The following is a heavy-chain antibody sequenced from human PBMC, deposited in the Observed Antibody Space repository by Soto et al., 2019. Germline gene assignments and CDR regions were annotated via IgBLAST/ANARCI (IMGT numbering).Heavy chain of an antibody. CDR1: GFTFSVYG. Sequence: QVQLVESGGGVVQPGKSLRLSCADSGFTFSVYGMHWVRQAPGKGLEWVALISSDGTKKNYADSVEGRFTISRDTSKNTLYLQMHSLRAEDTAVYYGAKDHHGGSAVTTRNFDDWGPGTMVTVSS. J-gene: IGHJ4*02. V-gene: IGHV3-30*18. D-gene: IGHD4-17*01. CDR2: ISSDGTKK. CDR3: AKDHHGGSAVTTRNFDD.